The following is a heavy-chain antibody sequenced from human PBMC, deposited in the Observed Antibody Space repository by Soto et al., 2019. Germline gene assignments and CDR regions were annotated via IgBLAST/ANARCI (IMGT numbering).Heavy chain of an antibody. V-gene: IGHV4-61*01. J-gene: IGHJ6*02. CDR1: RGSLTRRSYF. Sequence: PSETRSLGCTVSRGSLTRRSYFGTWIPKSPGKGLEWIGYSYYSDNTNYNPSLKSLVSISIDKSKNQFSLKLSSVTAEDTAVYYCARDAYSGSSSHPDYYVMDVWGQGITVTVSS. CDR2: SYYSDNT. CDR3: ARDAYSGSSSHPDYYVMDV. D-gene: IGHD6-6*01.